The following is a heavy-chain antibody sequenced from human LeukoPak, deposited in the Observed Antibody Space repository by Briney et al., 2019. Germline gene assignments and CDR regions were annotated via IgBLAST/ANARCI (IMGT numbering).Heavy chain of an antibody. V-gene: IGHV4-59*01. CDR2: IYDSGSI. CDR1: GGSISSYY. D-gene: IGHD6-13*01. Sequence: LLETLSLICTVSGGSISSYYWSWIRQSPGKGLEWIGYIYDSGSINYSPSLKSRVTISVDTSKNHFSLRLSSVTAADTAVYYCARGIAEGNWFDPWGQGTRVTVSS. J-gene: IGHJ5*02. CDR3: ARGIAEGNWFDP.